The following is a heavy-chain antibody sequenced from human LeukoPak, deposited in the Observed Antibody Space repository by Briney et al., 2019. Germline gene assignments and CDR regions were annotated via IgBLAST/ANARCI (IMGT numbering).Heavy chain of an antibody. D-gene: IGHD5-12*01. J-gene: IGHJ4*02. V-gene: IGHV3-48*04. CDR1: GSTFSDYS. CDR3: ARDHRYAFDN. Sequence: PGGSLRLSCGASGSTFSDYSMNWVRQAPGKGLEWISYVGISSGNTKYAASVKGRFTISGDSAKNSGFLQMNNLRVEDTAVYYCARDHRYAFDNWGQGTLVPVCS. CDR2: VGISSGNT.